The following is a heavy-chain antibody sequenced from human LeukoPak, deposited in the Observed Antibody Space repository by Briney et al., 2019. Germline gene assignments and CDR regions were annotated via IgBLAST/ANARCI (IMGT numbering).Heavy chain of an antibody. CDR1: GGSFSGYY. D-gene: IGHD6-19*01. CDR3: ARGVRIAVAGTLYFQH. CDR2: INHSGST. V-gene: IGHV4-34*01. J-gene: IGHJ1*01. Sequence: SETLSLTCAVYGGSFSGYYWSWIRQPPGKGLEWIGEINHSGSTNYNPSLKSRVTISVDTSKNQFSLKLSSVTAADTAVYYCARGVRIAVAGTLYFQHWGQGTLVTVSS.